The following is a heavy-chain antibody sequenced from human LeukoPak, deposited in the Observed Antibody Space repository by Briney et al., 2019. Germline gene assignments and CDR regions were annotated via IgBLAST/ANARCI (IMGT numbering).Heavy chain of an antibody. Sequence: GGSLRLSCAASGFTFSYYGMSWVRQAPGKGLEWVSSISSSSSYIYYADSVKGRFTISRDNAKNSLYLQMNSLRAEDTAVYYCARVYDGDYGYYFDYWGQGTLVTVSS. CDR3: ARVYDGDYGYYFDY. CDR2: ISSSSSYI. CDR1: GFTFSYYG. J-gene: IGHJ4*02. V-gene: IGHV3-21*01. D-gene: IGHD4-17*01.